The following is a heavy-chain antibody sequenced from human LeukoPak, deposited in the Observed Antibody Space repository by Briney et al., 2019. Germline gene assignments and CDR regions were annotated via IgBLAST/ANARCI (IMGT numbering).Heavy chain of an antibody. CDR1: GYTFIGYY. D-gene: IGHD2-2*01. CDR3: ASPYCSSTSCFLDAFDI. Sequence: GASVNVSCKASGYTFIGYYMHWVRQAPGQGLEWMGWINPNSGGTNYAQKFQGRVTMTRDTSISTAYMELSRLRSDDTAVYYCASPYCSSTSCFLDAFDIWGQGTMVTVSS. J-gene: IGHJ3*02. V-gene: IGHV1-2*02. CDR2: INPNSGGT.